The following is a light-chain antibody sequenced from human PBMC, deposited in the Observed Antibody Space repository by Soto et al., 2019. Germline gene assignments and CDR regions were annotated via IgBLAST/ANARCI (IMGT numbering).Light chain of an antibody. CDR2: DAS. J-gene: IGKJ4*01. Sequence: EVVLTQSPATLSLSPGEKATLSCRASQDINTYLGWYRQKPGQPPRLLIYDASNRASGIPARFSGSGSGTDFTLTINSLEPEDFAIYYCQHRYNWPLPFGAGTKVEIK. CDR1: QDINTY. V-gene: IGKV3-11*01. CDR3: QHRYNWPLP.